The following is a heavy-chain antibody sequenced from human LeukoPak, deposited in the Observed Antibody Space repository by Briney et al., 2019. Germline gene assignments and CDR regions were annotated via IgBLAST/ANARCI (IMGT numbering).Heavy chain of an antibody. D-gene: IGHD3-10*01. J-gene: IGHJ5*02. CDR1: GFTYDDYG. V-gene: IGHV3-20*01. CDR2: INWNGGST. Sequence: PGGSLRLSCAVSGFTYDDYGMSWVRQAPGKALEWVSGINWNGGSTGYADSVKGRFTISRDNAKNSLYLQMNSLRAEDTALYHCARDLYYGSGTHNWFDPWGQGTLVTVSS. CDR3: ARDLYYGSGTHNWFDP.